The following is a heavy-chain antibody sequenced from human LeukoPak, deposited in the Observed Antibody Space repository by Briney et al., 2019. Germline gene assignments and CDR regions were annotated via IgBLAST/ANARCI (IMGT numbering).Heavy chain of an antibody. CDR3: ARGVGRWLHGDY. CDR1: GGSIRGYY. V-gene: IGHV4-59*01. D-gene: IGHD5-24*01. Sequence: SETLSLTCTVSGGSIRGYYWSWIRQPPGKGLEWIGYIYYSGSTNYNPSLKSRVTISVDTSKNQFSLKLSSVTAADTAVYYCARGVGRWLHGDYWGQGTLVTVSS. CDR2: IYYSGST. J-gene: IGHJ4*02.